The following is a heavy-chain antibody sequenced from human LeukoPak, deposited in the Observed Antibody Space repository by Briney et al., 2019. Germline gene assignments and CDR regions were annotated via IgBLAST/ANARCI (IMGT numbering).Heavy chain of an antibody. Sequence: GGSLRLSCAASGFTFSSYSMNWVRQAPGKGLEWVSSISSSSSYIYYADSVKGRFTISRDNAKNSLYLQMNSLSAEDTAVYYCVRDATYYYYAMDVWGQGTTVTVSS. CDR2: ISSSSSYI. CDR1: GFTFSSYS. J-gene: IGHJ6*02. V-gene: IGHV3-21*01. CDR3: VRDATYYYYAMDV.